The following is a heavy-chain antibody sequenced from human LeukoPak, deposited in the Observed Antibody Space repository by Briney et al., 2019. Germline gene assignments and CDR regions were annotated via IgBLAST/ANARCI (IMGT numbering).Heavy chain of an antibody. Sequence: GGSLRLSCAASGFTLSSYWMSWVRQAPGKGLEWVANIKQDGSEKYYVDSVKGRFTISRDNAKNSLYLQMNSLRAEDTAVYYCARDQMGGYSYGYNDYWGQGTLVTVSS. J-gene: IGHJ4*02. CDR2: IKQDGSEK. D-gene: IGHD5-18*01. V-gene: IGHV3-7*01. CDR3: ARDQMGGYSYGYNDY. CDR1: GFTLSSYW.